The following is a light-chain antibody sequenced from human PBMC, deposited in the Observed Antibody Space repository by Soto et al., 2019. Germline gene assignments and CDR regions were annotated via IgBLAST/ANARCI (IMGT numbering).Light chain of an antibody. J-gene: IGLJ1*01. Sequence: QSVLTQPRSVSGSPGQSVAISCSGTSSDVGGYNYVSWYQQHPGKAPKLMIYDVTKRPSGVPDRFSGSKSDNTASLTIPGLQAEDEADYYCCSYSGSYLGVFGTGTKLTVL. CDR2: DVT. CDR3: CSYSGSYLGV. V-gene: IGLV2-11*01. CDR1: SSDVGGYNY.